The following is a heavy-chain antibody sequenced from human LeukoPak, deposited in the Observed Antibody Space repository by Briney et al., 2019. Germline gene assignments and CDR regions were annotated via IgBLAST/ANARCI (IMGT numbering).Heavy chain of an antibody. CDR1: GYTFTGYY. J-gene: IGHJ4*02. Sequence: SVKVSCKASGYTFTGYYMHWVRQAPGQGLEWMGRIIPIFGTANYAQKFQGRVTITTDESTSTAYMELSSLRSEDTAVYYCARDEYYDILTGYSSLGYWGQGTLVTVSS. CDR2: IIPIFGTA. CDR3: ARDEYYDILTGYSSLGY. V-gene: IGHV1-69*05. D-gene: IGHD3-9*01.